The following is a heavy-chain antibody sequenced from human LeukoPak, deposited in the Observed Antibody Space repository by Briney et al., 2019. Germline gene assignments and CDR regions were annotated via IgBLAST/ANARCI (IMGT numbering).Heavy chain of an antibody. CDR3: ARVSARDSSGYLGMDV. CDR2: IYYSGST. D-gene: IGHD3-22*01. CDR1: GGSFSGYY. Sequence: PSETLSLTCAVYGGSFSGYYWSWIRQHPGKGLEWIGYIYYSGSTYYNPSLKSRVTISVDTSKNQFSLKLSSVTAADTAVYYCARVSARDSSGYLGMDVWGQGTTVTVSS. V-gene: IGHV4-31*11. J-gene: IGHJ6*02.